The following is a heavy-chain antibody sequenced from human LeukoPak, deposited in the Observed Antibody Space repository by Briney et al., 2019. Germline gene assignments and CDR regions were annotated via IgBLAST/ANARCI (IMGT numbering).Heavy chain of an antibody. CDR3: ARAVVLYYDGSGYSTRFDY. Sequence: SETLSLTCTVSGGSISSYYWSWIRQPPGKGLEWIVYIYYNGSTNYTPSLKSRVTISLDTSKNQFSLKLRSVTAADTAMYYCARAVVLYYDGSGYSTRFDYWGQGTLVTVSS. J-gene: IGHJ4*02. CDR2: IYYNGST. D-gene: IGHD3-22*01. V-gene: IGHV4-59*01. CDR1: GGSISSYY.